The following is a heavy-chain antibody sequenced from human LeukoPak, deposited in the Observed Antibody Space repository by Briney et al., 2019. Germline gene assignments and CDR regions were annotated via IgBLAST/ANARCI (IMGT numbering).Heavy chain of an antibody. CDR2: IHNRRGT. V-gene: IGHV4-31*03. Sequence: PAETLSLTCTVSGGSITSDIFYCSWIRQHPGKGLEWIGSIHNRRGTSYNPSLESRLTISVDTSENQFFLKMSYVTAADTAMYYCGKVGGNSNYWGQGTLVTVSS. CDR3: GKVGGNSNY. CDR1: GGSITSDIFY. D-gene: IGHD4-23*01. J-gene: IGHJ4*02.